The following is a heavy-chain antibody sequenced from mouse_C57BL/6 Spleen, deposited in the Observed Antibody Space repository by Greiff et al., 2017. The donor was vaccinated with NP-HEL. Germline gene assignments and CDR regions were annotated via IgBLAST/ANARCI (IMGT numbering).Heavy chain of an antibody. Sequence: QVQLQQPGAELVKPGASVKMSCKASGYTFTSYWITWVKQRPGQGLEWIGDIYPGSGSTTYNEKFKSKATLTLDTSSRTAYLQLSSLTSEDSAVYYGGRRGQLRLRTLSMDYWGQGTSVTVSS. CDR2: IYPGSGST. CDR3: GRRGQLRLRTLSMDY. D-gene: IGHD3-2*02. J-gene: IGHJ4*01. V-gene: IGHV1-55*01. CDR1: GYTFTSYW.